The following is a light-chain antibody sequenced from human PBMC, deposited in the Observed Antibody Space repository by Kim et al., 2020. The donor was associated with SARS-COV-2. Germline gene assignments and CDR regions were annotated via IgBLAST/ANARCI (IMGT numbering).Light chain of an antibody. CDR2: RNN. CDR3: SAWDSSLSAWV. J-gene: IGLJ3*02. Sequence: QAGLTQRPSVSKGLRQTATLTCTGNNNNVGNQGAAWLQQHQGHPPKLLSYRNNNRPSGISERFSASRSGDTASLTITGLQPEDETDYYCSAWDSSLSAWVFGGGTQLTVL. V-gene: IGLV10-54*04. CDR1: NNNVGNQG.